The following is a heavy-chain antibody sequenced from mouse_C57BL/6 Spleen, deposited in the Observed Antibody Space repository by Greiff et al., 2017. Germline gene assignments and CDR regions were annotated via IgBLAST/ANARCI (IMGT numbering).Heavy chain of an antibody. CDR2: IDPEDGET. CDR1: GFNIKDYY. J-gene: IGHJ4*01. Sequence: VKLQQSGAELVKPGASVKLSCTASGFNIKDYYMNWVKQRTEQGLEWIGRIDPEDGETKYAPKFQGKATITAATAANIAYLQLSSLTSEDTTVYDGARGGGYYGGYAMDYWGQGTSVTVSS. CDR3: ARGGGYYGGYAMDY. V-gene: IGHV14-2*01. D-gene: IGHD1-1*01.